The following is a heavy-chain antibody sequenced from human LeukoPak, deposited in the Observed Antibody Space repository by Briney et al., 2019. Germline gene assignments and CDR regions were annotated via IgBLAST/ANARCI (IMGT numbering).Heavy chain of an antibody. CDR3: ARSGSGYYYFDY. Sequence: SETLSLTCTVSGGSISSYYWSWIRQPPGKGLEWIGYIYYSGSTNYNPSLKSRVTISVDTSKNQFSLKLSSVTAADMAVYYCARSGSGYYYFDYWGQGTLVTVSS. D-gene: IGHD3-22*01. J-gene: IGHJ4*02. CDR1: GGSISSYY. CDR2: IYYSGST. V-gene: IGHV4-59*01.